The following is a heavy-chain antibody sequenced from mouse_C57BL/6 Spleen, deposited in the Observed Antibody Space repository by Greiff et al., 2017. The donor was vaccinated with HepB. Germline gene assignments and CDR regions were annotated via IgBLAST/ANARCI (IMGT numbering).Heavy chain of an antibody. CDR1: GYSFTGYY. J-gene: IGHJ4*01. CDR3: ARYGDYEGYYAMDY. Sequence: VQLQQSGPELVKPGASVKISCKASGYSFTGYYMNWVKQSPEKSLEWIGEINPSTGGTTYNQKFKAKATLTVDNSSSTAYMQLKSLTSEDSAVYYCARYGDYEGYYAMDYWGQGTSVTVSS. CDR2: INPSTGGT. V-gene: IGHV1-42*01. D-gene: IGHD2-4*01.